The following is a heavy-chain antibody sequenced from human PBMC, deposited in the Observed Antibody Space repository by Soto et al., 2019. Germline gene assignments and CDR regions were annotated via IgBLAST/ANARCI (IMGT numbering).Heavy chain of an antibody. J-gene: IGHJ5*02. CDR1: GFTFSSYG. V-gene: IGHV3-30*18. CDR3: AKDAGTTGGNWFDP. Sequence: QVPLVESGGGVVQPGRSLRLSCAASGFTFSSYGMHWVRQAPGKGLEWVAVISYDGSNKYYADSVKGRFTISRDNSKNTRELQMNSLRAEDTAVYYCAKDAGTTGGNWFDPWGQGTLVTVSS. CDR2: ISYDGSNK. D-gene: IGHD1-7*01.